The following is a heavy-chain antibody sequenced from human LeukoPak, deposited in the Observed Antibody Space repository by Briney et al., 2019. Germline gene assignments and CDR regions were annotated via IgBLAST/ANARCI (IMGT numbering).Heavy chain of an antibody. CDR1: GFTFSNAW. CDR2: IQSKTDDGAT. CDR3: TTDPFRRSSAWYLGY. J-gene: IGHJ4*02. Sequence: GGSLRLSCAASGFTFSNAWVSWVRQAPGKGLEWVGRIQSKTDDGATDYAAPVKGRFTISRDDSKNTLYLQMNSLKTEDTAVYYCTTDPFRRSSAWYLGYWGQGTLVTVSS. D-gene: IGHD6-19*01. V-gene: IGHV3-15*01.